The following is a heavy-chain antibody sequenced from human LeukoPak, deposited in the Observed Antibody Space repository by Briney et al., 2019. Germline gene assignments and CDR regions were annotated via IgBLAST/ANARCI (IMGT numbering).Heavy chain of an antibody. CDR3: TAGWYFDL. J-gene: IGHJ2*01. CDR1: GFTFSNAW. Sequence: GGSLRLSCATSGFTFSNAWMSWVRQAPGKGLEWAARIKSKADGGTTDYAAPVKGRFSISRDDSKNTVYLQMNSLKTEDTAVYYCTAGWYFDLWGRGTLVTVSS. V-gene: IGHV3-15*01. CDR2: IKSKADGGTT.